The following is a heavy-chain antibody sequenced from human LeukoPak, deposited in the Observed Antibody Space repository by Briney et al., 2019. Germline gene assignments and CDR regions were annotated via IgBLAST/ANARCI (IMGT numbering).Heavy chain of an antibody. V-gene: IGHV3-43D*03. CDR3: TKGQWALIESRFDY. Sequence: QTGGSLRLSCAASGFTFSSYGMHWVRQAPGQGLEWVSLISSDGSSTSYADSVKGRFTISRDNSKNSLYLQMNSLRPEDTAFYYCTKGQWALIESRFDYWGQGTLVAVSS. J-gene: IGHJ4*02. CDR1: GFTFSSYG. D-gene: IGHD1-26*01. CDR2: ISSDGSST.